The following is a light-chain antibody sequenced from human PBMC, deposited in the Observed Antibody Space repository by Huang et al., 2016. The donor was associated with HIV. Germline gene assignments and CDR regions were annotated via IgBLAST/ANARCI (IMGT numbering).Light chain of an antibody. CDR1: QSVSRY. J-gene: IGKJ1*01. Sequence: EIVLTQSPATLSLSPRERATLTCRASQSVSRYLAWYQQKQGQAPRLLIYEASNRATGSPARFSGSGSGTDFTLTISSREPEDFAVYYCQQRSNWPPTFGQGTKVEIK. CDR2: EAS. CDR3: QQRSNWPPT. V-gene: IGKV3-11*01.